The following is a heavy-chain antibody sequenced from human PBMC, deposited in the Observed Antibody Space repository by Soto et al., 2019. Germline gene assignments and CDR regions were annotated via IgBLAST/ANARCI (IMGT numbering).Heavy chain of an antibody. Sequence: QVQLVQSGAEVKKPGASVKVYCKASGYTFTSYGISWVRQAPGQGLEWMGWISAYNGNTNYAQKLQGRVTMTTDTSTSTAYMERRSLRSDDTAVYYCAMRGGYYYGSGSANYYYYGMDVWGQGTTVTVSS. D-gene: IGHD3-10*01. CDR1: GYTFTSYG. CDR3: AMRGGYYYGSGSANYYYYGMDV. V-gene: IGHV1-18*01. CDR2: ISAYNGNT. J-gene: IGHJ6*02.